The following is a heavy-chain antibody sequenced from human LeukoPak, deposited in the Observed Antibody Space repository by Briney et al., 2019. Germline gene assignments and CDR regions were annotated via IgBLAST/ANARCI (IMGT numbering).Heavy chain of an antibody. D-gene: IGHD6-6*01. J-gene: IGHJ6*03. CDR1: GGSISSGSYY. CDR2: IYTSGST. Sequence: PSQTLSLTCTVSGGSISSGSYYWSWIRQPAGKGLEWIGRIYTSGSTNYNPSLKSRVTISVDTSKNQFSLKLSSVTAADTAVYYCARDLTEWGSSSYYYYYMDVWGKGTTVIVSS. V-gene: IGHV4-61*02. CDR3: ARDLTEWGSSSYYYYYMDV.